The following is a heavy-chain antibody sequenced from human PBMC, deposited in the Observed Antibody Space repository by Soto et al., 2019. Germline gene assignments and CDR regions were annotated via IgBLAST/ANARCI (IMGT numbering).Heavy chain of an antibody. CDR1: GGSISSSSYY. V-gene: IGHV4-39*01. CDR2: IYYSGST. Sequence: PLETLSLTCTVSGGSISSSSYYWGWIRQPLGKGLEWIGSIYYSGSTYYNPSLKSRVTISVDTSKNQFSLKLSSVTAADTAVYYCARGRCSSTSCYSYYYYYGMDVWGRGTTVTVSS. D-gene: IGHD2-2*01. J-gene: IGHJ6*02. CDR3: ARGRCSSTSCYSYYYYYGMDV.